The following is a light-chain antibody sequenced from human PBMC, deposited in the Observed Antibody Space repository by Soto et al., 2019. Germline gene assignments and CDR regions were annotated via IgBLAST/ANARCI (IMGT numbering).Light chain of an antibody. V-gene: IGKV3-11*01. J-gene: IGKJ1*01. CDR2: DAS. CDR3: QQRSNWHKWT. CDR1: QSVSSY. Sequence: EIVLTQSPATLSLSPGERASLSCRASQSVSSYLAWYQQKPGQAPRLLIYDASNRATGIPARFSGSGSGTDFTLTISSLEPEDFAVYYCQQRSNWHKWTFSQGTKVDIK.